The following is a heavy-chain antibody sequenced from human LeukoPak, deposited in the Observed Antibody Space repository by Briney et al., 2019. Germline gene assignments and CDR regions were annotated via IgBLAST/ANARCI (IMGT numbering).Heavy chain of an antibody. CDR1: GGSISSYY. CDR2: VYYSGST. D-gene: IGHD5-18*01. Sequence: SETLSLTCTVSGGSISSYYWSWIRQPPGKGLEWIGYVYYSGSTNYNPSLKSRVTISVDTSKKQFSLKLSSVTAADTAVYYCAGSGYSYGADAVDIWGQGTMVTVSS. CDR3: AGSGYSYGADAVDI. J-gene: IGHJ3*02. V-gene: IGHV4-59*01.